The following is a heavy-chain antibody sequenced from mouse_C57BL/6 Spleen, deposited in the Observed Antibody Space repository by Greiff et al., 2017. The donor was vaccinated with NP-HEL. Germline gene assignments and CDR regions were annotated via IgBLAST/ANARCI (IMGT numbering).Heavy chain of an antibody. Sequence: EVKVVESGGGLVKPGGSLKLSCAASGFTFSDYGMHWVRQAPEKGLKWVAYISSGSSTIYYADTVKGRFTISRDNAKNTLFLQMTSLRSEDTAMYYCARNDGLYFDVWGTGTTVTVSS. V-gene: IGHV5-17*01. CDR3: ARNDGLYFDV. CDR1: GFTFSDYG. CDR2: ISSGSSTI. J-gene: IGHJ1*03. D-gene: IGHD2-3*01.